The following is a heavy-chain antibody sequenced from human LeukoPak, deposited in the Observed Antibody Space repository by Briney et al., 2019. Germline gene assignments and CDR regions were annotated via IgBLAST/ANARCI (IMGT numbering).Heavy chain of an antibody. Sequence: GGSLRLSCAASGSTFSSYAMSWVRQAPGKGLEWVSAISGSGGSTYYADSVKGRFTISRDNSKNTLYLQMNSLRAEDTAVYYCAKGRRLGGIAAAGTNDYWGQGTLVTVSS. CDR3: AKGRRLGGIAAAGTNDY. J-gene: IGHJ4*02. V-gene: IGHV3-23*01. CDR1: GSTFSSYA. CDR2: ISGSGGST. D-gene: IGHD6-13*01.